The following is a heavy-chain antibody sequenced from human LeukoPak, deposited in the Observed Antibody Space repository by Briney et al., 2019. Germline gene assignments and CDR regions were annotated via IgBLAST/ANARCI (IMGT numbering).Heavy chain of an antibody. CDR1: GYGFTSYW. V-gene: IGHV5-51*01. Sequence: GVALHISCPGSGYGFTSYWIRWARPMPRKGLVWMGIIYPGESDTPSSPSLQGQVTISADKSISTVYLQWSSLKASDTAMYDCARRDGYCSSTSCYADYYYGMDVWGQGTTVTVSS. CDR2: IYPGESDT. D-gene: IGHD2-2*01. J-gene: IGHJ6*02. CDR3: ARRDGYCSSTSCYADYYYGMDV.